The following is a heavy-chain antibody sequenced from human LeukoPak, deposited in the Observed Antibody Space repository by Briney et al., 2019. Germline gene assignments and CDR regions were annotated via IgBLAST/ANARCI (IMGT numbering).Heavy chain of an antibody. Sequence: ASVKVSCKASGYTFTFTAYHMHWVRQAPGQGLEWMGVINPSGGTTTYAQNFQGRVTMTTDTSTSTAYMELRSLRSDDTDVYYCARDLGYYDILTGYYPLDYWGQGTLVTVSS. CDR3: ARDLGYYDILTGYYPLDY. CDR1: GYTFTFTAYH. V-gene: IGHV1-46*01. D-gene: IGHD3-9*01. J-gene: IGHJ4*02. CDR2: INPSGGTT.